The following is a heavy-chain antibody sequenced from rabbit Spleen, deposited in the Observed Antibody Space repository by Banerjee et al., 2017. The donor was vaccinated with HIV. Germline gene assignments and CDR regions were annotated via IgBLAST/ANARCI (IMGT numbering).Heavy chain of an antibody. J-gene: IGHJ6*01. V-gene: IGHV1S40*01. Sequence: QSLEESGGDLVKPEGSLTLTCTASGISFGINDYMCWVRQAPGKGLEWIACIDAGSSGFTYHANWAKGRFTISKTSSTTVTLQATSLTAADTATYFCARDSSSSFSSYGMDLWGPGTLVTVS. D-gene: IGHD1-1*01. CDR2: IDAGSSGFT. CDR1: GISFGINDY. CDR3: ARDSSSSFSSYGMDL.